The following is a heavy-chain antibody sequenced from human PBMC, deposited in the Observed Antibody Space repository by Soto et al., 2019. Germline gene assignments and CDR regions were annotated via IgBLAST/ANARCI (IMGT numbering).Heavy chain of an antibody. D-gene: IGHD3-10*01. CDR3: ARDHLSEGSARGVIHYYYGMDV. CDR1: GGSISSYY. V-gene: IGHV4-59*01. CDR2: IYYSGST. Sequence: QVQLQESGPGLVKPSETLSLTCTVSGGSISSYYWSWIRQPPGKGLEWIGYIYYSGSTNYKPSLKRRVTISVDTSKNQFSLKLSSVTAADTAVYYCARDHLSEGSARGVIHYYYGMDVWGQGTTVTVSS. J-gene: IGHJ6*02.